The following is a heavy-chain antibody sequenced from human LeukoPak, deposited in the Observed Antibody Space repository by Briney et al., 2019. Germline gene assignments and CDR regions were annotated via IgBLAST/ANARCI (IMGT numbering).Heavy chain of an antibody. CDR3: ARSRTYGDYGRGLDY. Sequence: GGSLRLSCAASGFTFSSYWMHWVRQAPGKGLVWVSRINSDGSSTSYADSVKGRFTISRDNAENTLYLQMNSLGAEDTAVYFCARSRTYGDYGRGLDYWGQGTLVTVSS. D-gene: IGHD4-17*01. CDR1: GFTFSSYW. V-gene: IGHV3-74*01. J-gene: IGHJ4*02. CDR2: INSDGSST.